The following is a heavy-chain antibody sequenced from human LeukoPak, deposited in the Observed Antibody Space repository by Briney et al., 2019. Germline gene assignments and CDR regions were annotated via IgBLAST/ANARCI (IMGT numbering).Heavy chain of an antibody. Sequence: SAKVSCKASGGTFSSYAISWVRQAPGQGLEWMGGIIPIFGTANYAQKFQGRVTITADESTSTAYMELSSLRSEDTAVYYCARDRGYSSGWYHADYWGQGTLVTVSS. CDR2: IIPIFGTA. D-gene: IGHD6-19*01. CDR1: GGTFSSYA. V-gene: IGHV1-69*13. J-gene: IGHJ4*02. CDR3: ARDRGYSSGWYHADY.